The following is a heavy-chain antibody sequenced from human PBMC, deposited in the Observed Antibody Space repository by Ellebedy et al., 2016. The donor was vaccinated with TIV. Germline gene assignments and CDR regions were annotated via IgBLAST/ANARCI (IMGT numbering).Heavy chain of an antibody. V-gene: IGHV5-51*01. Sequence: GESLKISCKGFGYSFPNYWIGWVRQMPGKGLEWMGIIYPGDSDTRYSPSFQGQVTISTDKSISTAYLQWSSLKASDTAMYYCAAGKGYCSSTSCSYFDYWGQGTLVTVSS. CDR2: IYPGDSDT. CDR1: GYSFPNYW. J-gene: IGHJ4*02. D-gene: IGHD2-2*01. CDR3: AAGKGYCSSTSCSYFDY.